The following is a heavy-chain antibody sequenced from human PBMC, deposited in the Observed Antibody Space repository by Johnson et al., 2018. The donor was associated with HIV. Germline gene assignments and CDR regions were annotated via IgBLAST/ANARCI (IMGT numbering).Heavy chain of an antibody. D-gene: IGHD1-1*01. J-gene: IGHJ3*02. CDR3: ASRYTVDAFDI. Sequence: QVQLVESGGGVVQPGRSLRLSCAASGFTFSSYAMHWVRQAPGKGLEWVAVIWYDGSNKYYADSVKGRFTISRDNSKNTLYLQMNSLRAEDTAVYYCASRYTVDAFDIWGQGTMVTVSS. CDR2: IWYDGSNK. CDR1: GFTFSSYA. V-gene: IGHV3-30*04.